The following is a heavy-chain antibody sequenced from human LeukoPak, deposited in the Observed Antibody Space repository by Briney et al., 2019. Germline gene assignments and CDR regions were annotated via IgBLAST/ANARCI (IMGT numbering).Heavy chain of an antibody. CDR2: IYHSGST. CDR1: GGSISSSNW. Sequence: SETLSLTCAVSGGSISSSNWWSWVRQPPGKGLEWIGEIYHSGSTNYNPSLKSRVTISLDKSKNQFSQRLSSVTAADTAVYYCARKSSSWYGLMNYWGQGTLVTVSS. J-gene: IGHJ4*02. CDR3: ARKSSSWYGLMNY. D-gene: IGHD6-13*01. V-gene: IGHV4-4*02.